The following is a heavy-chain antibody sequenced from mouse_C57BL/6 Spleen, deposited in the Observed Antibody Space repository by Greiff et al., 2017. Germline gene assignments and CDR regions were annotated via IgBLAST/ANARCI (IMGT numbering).Heavy chain of an antibody. Sequence: VQLQQPGAELVKPGASVKMSCKASGYTFTSYCITWVKQRPGQGLEWIGDIYPGSGSTNYNEKFKSKATLTVDTSSSTAYMQLSSLTSEDSAVYYCARYPYYDYDEGFAYWGQGTLVTVSA. D-gene: IGHD2-4*01. J-gene: IGHJ3*01. V-gene: IGHV1-55*01. CDR3: ARYPYYDYDEGFAY. CDR1: GYTFTSYC. CDR2: IYPGSGST.